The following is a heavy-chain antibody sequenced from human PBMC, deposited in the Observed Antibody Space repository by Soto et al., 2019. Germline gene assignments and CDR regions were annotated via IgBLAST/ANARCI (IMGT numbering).Heavy chain of an antibody. CDR3: ARFPYNWNYDY. CDR2: IYYSGST. Sequence: SETLSLTCTVSGGSISSYYWSWIRQPPGKGLEWIGYIYYSGSTNYNPSLKSRVTMSVDTSKNQFSLKLSSVTAADTAVYYCARFPYNWNYDYWGQGTLVTVSS. CDR1: GGSISSYY. J-gene: IGHJ4*02. V-gene: IGHV4-59*08. D-gene: IGHD1-7*01.